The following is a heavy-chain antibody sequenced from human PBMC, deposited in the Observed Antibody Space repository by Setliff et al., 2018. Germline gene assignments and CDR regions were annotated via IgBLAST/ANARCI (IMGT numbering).Heavy chain of an antibody. CDR1: SGSMRNYY. CDR3: ARDQSHYYKLSGLDF. V-gene: IGHV4-4*07. D-gene: IGHD3-10*01. CDR2: IYTSGST. J-gene: IGHJ4*01. Sequence: SETLSLTCSVSSGSMRNYYWIWIRQPAGEGLEWIGRIYTSGSTNYNPSLKRRVTISLEMSKNQFSLTLSSVTAADTAVYYCARDQSHYYKLSGLDFWGHGTLVTVSS.